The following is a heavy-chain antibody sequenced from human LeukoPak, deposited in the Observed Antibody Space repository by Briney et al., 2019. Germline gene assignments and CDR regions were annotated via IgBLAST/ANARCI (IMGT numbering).Heavy chain of an antibody. D-gene: IGHD5-24*01. CDR1: GESLNYYY. J-gene: IGHJ4*02. CDR2: IFDGKTI. Sequence: SDTLSLTCAVYGESLNYYYWSWILQSPGKGLEWIGDIFDGKTINYNPSLKSRVTISAVTSSQQFSLNLKSVTAADTAVYFCASGAWATRLNSWAQGALVIVSS. CDR3: ASGAWATRLNS. V-gene: IGHV4-34*12.